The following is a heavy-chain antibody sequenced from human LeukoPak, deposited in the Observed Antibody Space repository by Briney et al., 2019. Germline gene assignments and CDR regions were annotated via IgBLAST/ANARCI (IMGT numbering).Heavy chain of an antibody. D-gene: IGHD3-3*01. CDR3: ARDHPSRGYYRPYYGMDV. V-gene: IGHV4-61*01. CDR2: IYYSGNT. Sequence: SETLSLTCTVSGGSVSSGSYYWSSIRQPPGKGLEWIGYIYYSGNTKYNPSLKSRVTISVDTSKNQFSLKLSSVTAADTAVYYCARDHPSRGYYRPYYGMDVWGKGTTVTVSS. J-gene: IGHJ6*04. CDR1: GGSVSSGSYY.